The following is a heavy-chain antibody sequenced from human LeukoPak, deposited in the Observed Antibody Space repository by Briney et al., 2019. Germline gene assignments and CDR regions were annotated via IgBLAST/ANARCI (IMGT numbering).Heavy chain of an antibody. D-gene: IGHD1-26*01. V-gene: IGHV4-31*03. CDR1: GGSISSGYYY. CDR2: ISYSGST. CDR3: ARAPSWDYFDY. Sequence: SETLSLTCTVSGGSISSGYYYWSWIRQHPGRGLEWIGYISYSGSTYYNPSLKSRVTISVDTSKNQFSLKLSSVTAADTAVCFCARAPSWDYFDYWGQGTLVTVSS. J-gene: IGHJ4*02.